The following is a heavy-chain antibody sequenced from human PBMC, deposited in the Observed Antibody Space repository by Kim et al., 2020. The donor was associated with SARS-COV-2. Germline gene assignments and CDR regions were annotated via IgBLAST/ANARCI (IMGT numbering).Heavy chain of an antibody. V-gene: IGHV1-2*02. J-gene: IGHJ3*02. CDR3: AKECSSSCHDAFDI. D-gene: IGHD6-13*01. CDR2: INPNSGGT. Sequence: ASVKVSCKASGYTFTGYYMHWVRQAPGQGLEWMGWINPNSGGTNYAQKFQGRVTMTRDTSISTAYMELSRLRSDDTAVYYCAKECSSSCHDAFDIWGQGTMVTVSS. CDR1: GYTFTGYY.